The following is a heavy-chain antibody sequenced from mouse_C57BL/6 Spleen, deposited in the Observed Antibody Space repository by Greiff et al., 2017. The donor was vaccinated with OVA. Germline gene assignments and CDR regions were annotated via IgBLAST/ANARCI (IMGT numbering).Heavy chain of an antibody. CDR1: GFTFSDYG. D-gene: IGHD4-1*01. V-gene: IGHV5-17*01. Sequence: EVMLVESGGGLVKPGGSLKLSCAASGFTFSDYGMHWVRQAPEKGLEWVAYISSGSSTIYYADTVKGRFTISRDNAKNTLFLQMTSLRAEDTAMYYCATGTWMDYWGQGTSVTVSS. J-gene: IGHJ4*01. CDR2: ISSGSSTI. CDR3: ATGTWMDY.